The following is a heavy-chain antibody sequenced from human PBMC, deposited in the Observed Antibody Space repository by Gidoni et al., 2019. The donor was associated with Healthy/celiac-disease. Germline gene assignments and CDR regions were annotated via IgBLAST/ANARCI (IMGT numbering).Heavy chain of an antibody. CDR1: GGSISSSSYY. D-gene: IGHD3-22*01. V-gene: IGHV4-39*07. Sequence: QLQLQESGPGLVKPSETLSLTCTVPGGSISSSSYYWGWIRQPPGKGLEWIGSIYYSGSTYDNPSLKRRGTISVDTSKNQFSLKLSSVTAAGTAVYYCARGRAQIVVLDYWGQGTLVTVSS. CDR3: ARGRAQIVVLDY. CDR2: IYYSGST. J-gene: IGHJ4*02.